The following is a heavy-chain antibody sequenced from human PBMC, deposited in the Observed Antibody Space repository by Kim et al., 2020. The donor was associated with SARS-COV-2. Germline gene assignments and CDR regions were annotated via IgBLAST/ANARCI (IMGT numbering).Heavy chain of an antibody. CDR1: GYTLTELS. V-gene: IGHV1-24*01. CDR2: FDPEDGET. CDR3: ATGVRGYSGYDSPLFDY. D-gene: IGHD5-12*01. J-gene: IGHJ4*02. Sequence: ASVKVSCKVSGYTLTELSMHWVRQAPGKGLEWMGGFDPEDGETIYAQKFQGRVTMTEDTSTDTAYMELSSLRSEDTAVYYCATGVRGYSGYDSPLFDYWGQGTLVTVSS.